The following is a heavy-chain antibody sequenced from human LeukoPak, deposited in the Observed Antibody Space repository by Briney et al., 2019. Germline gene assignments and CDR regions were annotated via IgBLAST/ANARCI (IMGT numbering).Heavy chain of an antibody. D-gene: IGHD3-10*01. J-gene: IGHJ4*02. V-gene: IGHV1-18*04. Sequence: ASVKVSCKASGYTFTSYGIGWMRLVPGQGLEWMGRISVNNGNTIYAQNLQGRLTVTADTSTSTAYMELRSLRFDDTAVYFCARDRDGSGSLSYWGQGTLVTVSS. CDR3: ARDRDGSGSLSY. CDR2: ISVNNGNT. CDR1: GYTFTSYG.